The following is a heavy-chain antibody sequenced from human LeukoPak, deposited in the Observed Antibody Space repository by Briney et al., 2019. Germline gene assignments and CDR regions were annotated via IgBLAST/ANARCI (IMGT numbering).Heavy chain of an antibody. CDR2: ISAYNGNT. Sequence: ASVKVSCKASGYTFTSYGISWVRQAPGQGLEWMGRISAYNGNTNYAQKLQGRVTMTTDTSTRTAYMELRSLRSDDTAVYYCARGLEWLTRRHTWFDPWGQGTLVTVSS. D-gene: IGHD3-3*01. CDR1: GYTFTSYG. V-gene: IGHV1-18*01. J-gene: IGHJ5*02. CDR3: ARGLEWLTRRHTWFDP.